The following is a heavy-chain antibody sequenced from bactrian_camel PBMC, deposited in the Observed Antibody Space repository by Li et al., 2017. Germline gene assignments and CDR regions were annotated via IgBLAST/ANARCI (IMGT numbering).Heavy chain of an antibody. CDR2: LDSDGRT. J-gene: IGHJ6*01. V-gene: IGHV3S53*01. D-gene: IGHD2*01. CDR1: GFSNRKC. Sequence: HVQLVESGGGSVQAGESLKLSCTFVSGFSNRKCMGWFRRAPGKEREKVATLDSDGRTSYADSVKGRFTISKDNAKNTVYLQMNSLKQEDAAVYYCATDAGSGSAYRPDSALNFGYWGQGTQVTVS. CDR3: ATDAGSGSAYRPDSALNFGY.